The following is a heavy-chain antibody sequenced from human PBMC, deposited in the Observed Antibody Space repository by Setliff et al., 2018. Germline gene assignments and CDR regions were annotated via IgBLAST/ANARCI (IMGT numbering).Heavy chain of an antibody. J-gene: IGHJ5*02. CDR2: IWYDGSNK. D-gene: IGHD2-15*01. CDR1: GFTFSSYG. CDR3: ARDLDGGNGHDL. V-gene: IGHV3-33*01. Sequence: GGSLRLSCAASGFTFSSYGMHWVRQAPGKGLEWVAVIWYDGSNKYYADSVKGRFTISRDNSKNMLYLQMNGLRADDTAVYYCARDLDGGNGHDLWGRGTLVTVSS.